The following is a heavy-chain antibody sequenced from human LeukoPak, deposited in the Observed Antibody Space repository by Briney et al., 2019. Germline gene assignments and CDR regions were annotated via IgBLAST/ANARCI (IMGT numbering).Heavy chain of an antibody. J-gene: IGHJ4*02. CDR2: IKHDESEK. CDR1: GLSFSGQW. V-gene: IGHV3-7*01. D-gene: IGHD3-16*01. Sequence: GGSLRLSCVASGLSFSGQWMNWVRQAPGQGLEWVANIKHDESEKYYVDSVQGRFTISREDGKNSLSLQMNSVRAEDTAVYYCAYTNHLKYWGQGTLVVVSS. CDR3: AYTNHLKY.